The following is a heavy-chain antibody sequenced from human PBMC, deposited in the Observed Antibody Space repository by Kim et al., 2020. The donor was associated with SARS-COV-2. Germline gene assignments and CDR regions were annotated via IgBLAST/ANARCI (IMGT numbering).Heavy chain of an antibody. Sequence: SVKVSCKASGGTFSSYAISWVRQAPGQGLEWMGRIIPILGIANYAQKFQGRVTITADKSTSTAYMELSSLRSEDTAVYYCARGGIVGATDYYGMDVWGQGTTGTVSS. J-gene: IGHJ6*02. CDR2: IIPILGIA. CDR3: ARGGIVGATDYYGMDV. V-gene: IGHV1-69*04. CDR1: GGTFSSYA. D-gene: IGHD1-26*01.